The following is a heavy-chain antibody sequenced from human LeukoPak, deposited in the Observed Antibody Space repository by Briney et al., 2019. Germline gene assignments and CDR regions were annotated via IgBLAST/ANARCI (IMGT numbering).Heavy chain of an antibody. V-gene: IGHV1-18*01. J-gene: IGHJ4*02. D-gene: IGHD3-10*01. CDR2: ISAYNGNT. CDR3: ARDMVRGVIDDY. Sequence: ASVKVSCTASGYTFANYGISWVRQAPGQGLEWMGWISAYNGNTNYAQKLHGRVTMTSDTSTSTAYMELRSLRSDDTAVYYCARDMVRGVIDDYWGQGTLVTVSS. CDR1: GYTFANYG.